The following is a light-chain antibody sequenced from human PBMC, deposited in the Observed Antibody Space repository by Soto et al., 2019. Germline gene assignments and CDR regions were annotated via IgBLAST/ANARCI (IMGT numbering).Light chain of an antibody. J-gene: IGKJ1*01. CDR3: QQYNNWPPWT. CDR2: GAS. Sequence: EIVMTQSPATLSVSPGERATLSCRASESVSSNLAWYQQTRGQAPRLLIDGASTRATGIPARFSGSGSGTEFTLTISSLQSEDFAVYHCQQYNNWPPWTFGQGTKVDIK. V-gene: IGKV3-15*01. CDR1: ESVSSN.